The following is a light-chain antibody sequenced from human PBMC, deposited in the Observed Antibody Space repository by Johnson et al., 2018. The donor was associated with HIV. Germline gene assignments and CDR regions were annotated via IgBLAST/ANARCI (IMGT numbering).Light chain of an antibody. CDR1: SSNIENNF. CDR3: GTWNLSLNIEYG. J-gene: IGLJ1*01. CDR2: EDN. Sequence: QSVLTQPPSVSAAPGQKVTVSCSGSSSNIENNFVSWYQQLPGTAPKLLIYEDNKRPSGIPDRFSGSKSGTSATLGITGLQTGDEADYYCGTWNLSLNIEYGFGTGTKFTVL. V-gene: IGLV1-51*02.